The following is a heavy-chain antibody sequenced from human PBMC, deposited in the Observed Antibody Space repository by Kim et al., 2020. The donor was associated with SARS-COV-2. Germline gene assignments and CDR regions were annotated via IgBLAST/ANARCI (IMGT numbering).Heavy chain of an antibody. V-gene: IGHV3-30*18. J-gene: IGHJ4*02. CDR2: ISYDGSNK. CDR1: GFTFSSYG. D-gene: IGHD6-19*01. CDR3: AKDVRSGWGGCFDY. Sequence: GGSLRLSCAASGFTFSSYGMHWVRQAPGKGLEWVAVISYDGSNKYYADSVKGRFTISRDNSKNTLYLQMNSLRAEDTAVYYCAKDVRSGWGGCFDYWGQGTLVTVSS.